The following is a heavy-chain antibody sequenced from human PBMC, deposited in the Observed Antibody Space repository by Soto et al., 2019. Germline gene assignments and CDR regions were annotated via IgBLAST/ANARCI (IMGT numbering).Heavy chain of an antibody. CDR3: ARRIAAAGTYYYGMEV. V-gene: IGHV4-39*01. Sequence: SETLSLTCTVSGGSISSSSYYWGWIRQPPGKGLEWIGTLYYGGSTFYNPSLKSRATISVDTSKNQFSLKLSSVTAADTAVYYCARRIAAAGTYYYGMEVWGQGATVTVSS. CDR1: GGSISSSSYY. D-gene: IGHD6-13*01. J-gene: IGHJ6*02. CDR2: LYYGGST.